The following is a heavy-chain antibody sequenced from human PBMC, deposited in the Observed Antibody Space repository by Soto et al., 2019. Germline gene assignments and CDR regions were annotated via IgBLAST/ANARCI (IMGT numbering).Heavy chain of an antibody. Sequence: EVQLVESGGGVVQPGGSLRLSCAASGFTVSTKYMSWVRQAPGKGLEWVSVIYSGGSTFYADSVRGRFTISRDNSKNTVNLQMNSLRAEDTAVYYCARDPGAADYWGQGTLVTVSS. CDR3: ARDPGAADY. D-gene: IGHD7-27*01. V-gene: IGHV3-66*01. CDR1: GFTVSTKY. CDR2: IYSGGST. J-gene: IGHJ4*02.